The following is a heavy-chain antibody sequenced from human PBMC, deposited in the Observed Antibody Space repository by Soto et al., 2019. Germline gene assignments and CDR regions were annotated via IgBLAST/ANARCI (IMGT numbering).Heavy chain of an antibody. Sequence: ASVKVSCKASGGTFSSYAISWVRQAPGQGLEWMGGIIPIFGTANYAQKFQGRVTITADESTSTAYMELSSLRSEDTAVYYCARDYKAVAGTGPLLALPGRSSNTKENYYYYGMDVWGQGTTVTVSS. V-gene: IGHV1-69*13. CDR3: ARDYKAVAGTGPLLALPGRSSNTKENYYYYGMDV. D-gene: IGHD6-19*01. CDR1: GGTFSSYA. J-gene: IGHJ6*02. CDR2: IIPIFGTA.